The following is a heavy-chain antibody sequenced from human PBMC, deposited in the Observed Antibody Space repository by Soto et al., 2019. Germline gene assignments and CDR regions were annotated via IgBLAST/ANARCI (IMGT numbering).Heavy chain of an antibody. J-gene: IGHJ4*02. CDR1: GFTFISYA. Sequence: GGSLRLSCAASGFTFISYAMSWVRQAPGKGLEWVSAISGSGGSTYYADSVKGRFTISRDNSKNTLYLQMNSLRAEDTAVYYCARIVVVVAATAAAFDYWGQGTLVTVSS. CDR2: ISGSGGST. V-gene: IGHV3-23*01. D-gene: IGHD2-15*01. CDR3: ARIVVVVAATAAAFDY.